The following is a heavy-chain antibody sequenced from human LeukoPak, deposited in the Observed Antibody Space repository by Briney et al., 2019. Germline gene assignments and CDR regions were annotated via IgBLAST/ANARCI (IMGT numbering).Heavy chain of an antibody. D-gene: IGHD7-27*01. CDR3: ASITGDLFDY. V-gene: IGHV3-33*01. CDR2: IWYDGSNR. Sequence: GGSLRLSCAASGFTFSNYGMHWVRQAPGKGLEWVALIWYDGSNRYYADSVKGRFTISRDNSKNTLYLQMNSLRAEDTAVYYCASITGDLFDYWGQGTLVTVSP. CDR1: GFTFSNYG. J-gene: IGHJ4*02.